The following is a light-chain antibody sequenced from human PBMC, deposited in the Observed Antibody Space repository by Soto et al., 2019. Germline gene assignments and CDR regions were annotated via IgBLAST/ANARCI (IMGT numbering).Light chain of an antibody. V-gene: IGLV8-61*01. CDR1: SGSVATDYY. J-gene: IGLJ3*02. CDR3: VLYMGRGISM. CDR2: STN. Sequence: QTVVTQEASFSVSPGGTVTLTCGLTSGSVATDYYPSWYQQTPGQAPRTLIYSTNTRPSGVPDRFSGSILGNKAALTITGAQADDESHYYCVLYMGRGISMFGGGTKLTVL.